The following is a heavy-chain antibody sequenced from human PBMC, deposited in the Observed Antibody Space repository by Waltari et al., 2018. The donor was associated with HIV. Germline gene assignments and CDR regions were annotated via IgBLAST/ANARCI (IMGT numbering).Heavy chain of an antibody. CDR3: ARIGTFPHNYAIDF. CDR2: MKEDGGEK. Sequence: EVQLMESGGGLVQSGGSLRLSCAASGFTFTNYWMSWVRQTPGRGLEGVAYMKEDGGEKYYMGSVKGRFTISRDNAKNSMFLQMNSLRAEDTAVYYCARIGTFPHNYAIDFWGQGTTVTVSS. V-gene: IGHV3-7*01. D-gene: IGHD1-26*01. CDR1: GFTFTNYW. J-gene: IGHJ6*02.